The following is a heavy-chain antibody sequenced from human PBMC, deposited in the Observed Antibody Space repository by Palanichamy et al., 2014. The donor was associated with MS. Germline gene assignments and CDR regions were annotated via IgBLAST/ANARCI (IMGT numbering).Heavy chain of an antibody. D-gene: IGHD3-22*01. V-gene: IGHV4-39*02. Sequence: QLQLQESGPGLVKPSETLSLTCTVSGGSISYTSYYWGWIRQSPGKGLEWIGSISFRGKTYYNPSLKSRVTISADTSKSHFSLTLSSVSAADTVVYYCARRDSSGFFDYWGQGILVTVSS. CDR2: ISFRGKT. J-gene: IGHJ4*02. CDR1: GGSISYTSYY. CDR3: ARRDSSGFFDY.